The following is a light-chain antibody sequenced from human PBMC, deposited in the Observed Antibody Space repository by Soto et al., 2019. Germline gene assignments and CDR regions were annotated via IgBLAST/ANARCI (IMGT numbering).Light chain of an antibody. Sequence: EIVMTQSPATLSVSPGERATLSCRASQRGSSNLAWYQQKPGQAPRLLIYSASTRATGTPARFSGSGSGTEFTLTISRLQSEDFAVYYCQQYNNWPPLTFGGGTKVDI. J-gene: IGKJ4*01. CDR2: SAS. CDR3: QQYNNWPPLT. CDR1: QRGSSN. V-gene: IGKV3D-15*01.